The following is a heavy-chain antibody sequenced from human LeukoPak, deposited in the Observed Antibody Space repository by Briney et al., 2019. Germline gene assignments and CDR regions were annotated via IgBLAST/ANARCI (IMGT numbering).Heavy chain of an antibody. CDR3: ARLCIAAAGPFDY. Sequence: PGESLKISCKGSGYDFTTYWIAWVRQMPGKGLEWMGIIYPGDSDTRYSPSFQGQVTISADKSISTAYLQWSSLKASDTAMYYCARLCIAAAGPFDYWGQGTLVTVSS. J-gene: IGHJ4*02. CDR2: IYPGDSDT. V-gene: IGHV5-51*01. D-gene: IGHD6-13*01. CDR1: GYDFTTYW.